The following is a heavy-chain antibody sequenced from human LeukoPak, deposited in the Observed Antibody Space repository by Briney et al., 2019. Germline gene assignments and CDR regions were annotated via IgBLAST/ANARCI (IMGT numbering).Heavy chain of an antibody. D-gene: IGHD2-2*01. CDR1: GFTFSSYA. J-gene: IGHJ3*02. V-gene: IGHV3-23*01. CDR2: ISGSGGST. CDR3: ASPGYGHCSSTSCYEDDDAFDI. Sequence: GGSLRLSCAASGFTFSSYAISWVRQAPGKGLEWVSAISGSGGSTYYADSVKGRFTISRDNSKNTLYLQMNSLRAEDTAVYYCASPGYGHCSSTSCYEDDDAFDIWGQGTMVTVSS.